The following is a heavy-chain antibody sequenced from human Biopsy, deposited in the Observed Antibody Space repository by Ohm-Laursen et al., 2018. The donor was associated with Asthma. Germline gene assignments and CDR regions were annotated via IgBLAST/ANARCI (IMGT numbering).Heavy chain of an antibody. J-gene: IGHJ6*02. CDR1: GDSFSNYA. CDR2: LIPVLGTP. V-gene: IGHV1-69*13. CDR3: ARGYSGSDRIVYYYSGLEV. D-gene: IGHD5-12*01. Sequence: SVKASCNASGDSFSNYAISWVRQAPGQGLEWMGGLIPVLGTPDHAQMFEGRVTITADESTSTDYMELSSLSSEDTAVYYCARGYSGSDRIVYYYSGLEVWGQGTTVTVSS.